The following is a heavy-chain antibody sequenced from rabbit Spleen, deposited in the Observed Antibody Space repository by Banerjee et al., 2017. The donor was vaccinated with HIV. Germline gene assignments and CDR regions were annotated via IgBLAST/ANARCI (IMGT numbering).Heavy chain of an antibody. CDR3: ARVGLYGGGRHPNL. V-gene: IGHV1S42*01. CDR2: TYGIYIT. J-gene: IGHJ3*01. Sequence: QEQLKETGGGLVQPGGSLTLTCTASGFDISSAYMTWVRQAPGEGLEWIGITYGIYITYASWAKGRFTISKTSTTVDLKTTSLTTADTATYFCARVGLYGGGRHPNLWGQGTLVTVS. CDR1: GFDISSAY. D-gene: IGHD4-2*01.